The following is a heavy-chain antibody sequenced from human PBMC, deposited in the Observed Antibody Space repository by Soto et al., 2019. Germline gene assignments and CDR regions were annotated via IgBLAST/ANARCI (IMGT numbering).Heavy chain of an antibody. D-gene: IGHD3-10*01. CDR1: GGSISSSSYY. Sequence: ASETLSLTCTVSGGSISSSSYYWGWIRQHPRKGQEWIGSIYYSGSTYYNPSLKSRVTISVDTPKNQFSLKLSSVTAADTAVYYCARQGTITMVRGVIKGWFDPWGQGTLVTVSS. CDR2: IYYSGST. CDR3: ARQGTITMVRGVIKGWFDP. V-gene: IGHV4-39*01. J-gene: IGHJ5*02.